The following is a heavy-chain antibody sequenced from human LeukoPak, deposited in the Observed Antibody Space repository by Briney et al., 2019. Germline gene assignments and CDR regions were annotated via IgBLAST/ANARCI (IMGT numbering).Heavy chain of an antibody. Sequence: GGSLRLSCVASGVTLSNYAMSWARQAPGKGLEWVSGISSSGSGGNTYYADTVKGRFTISRDNSKNTVYLQMNSLRAEDTAVYYCTKDRGAFGELLSISDYWGQGTLVTVAS. CDR2: ISSSGSGGNT. D-gene: IGHD3-10*01. J-gene: IGHJ4*02. V-gene: IGHV3-23*01. CDR1: GVTLSNYA. CDR3: TKDRGAFGELLSISDY.